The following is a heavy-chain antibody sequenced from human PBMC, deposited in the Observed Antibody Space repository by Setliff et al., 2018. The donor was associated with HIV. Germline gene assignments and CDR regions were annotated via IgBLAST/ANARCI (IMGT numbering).Heavy chain of an antibody. CDR1: GYAFTDYS. CDR3: ARGSLLGYFDWLFPD. V-gene: IGHV1-46*01. J-gene: IGHJ4*02. D-gene: IGHD3-9*01. Sequence: ASVKVSCKTSGYAFTDYSIHWVRQAPGQGLEWMGVINTSGGSAGYAEKFRGRVTMTRDTSISTAYMELSRLRSDDTAVYYCARGSLLGYFDWLFPDWGQGTLVTVSS. CDR2: INTSGGSA.